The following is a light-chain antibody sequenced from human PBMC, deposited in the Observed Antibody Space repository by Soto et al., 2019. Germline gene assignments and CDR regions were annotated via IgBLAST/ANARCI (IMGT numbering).Light chain of an antibody. CDR1: SSDVGAYDF. Sequence: SALTPPAPLSGSPGQSITISCTGTSSDVGAYDFVSWYQQHPDKAPKLMIYEVSNRPSGVSNRFSGSKSVNTATLTISGLQAEDEADYYCSSYTSSSTRVFGTGTKVTVL. CDR3: SSYTSSSTRV. CDR2: EVS. J-gene: IGLJ1*01. V-gene: IGLV2-14*03.